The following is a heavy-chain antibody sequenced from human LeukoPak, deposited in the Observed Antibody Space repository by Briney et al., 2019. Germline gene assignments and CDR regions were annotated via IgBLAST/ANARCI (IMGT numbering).Heavy chain of an antibody. D-gene: IGHD5-18*01. Sequence: GGSLRLSCAASGFTFSSYSMNWVRQAPGKGLEWVSYISSSSSTIYYADSVKGRFTISRDNSKNTLYLQMNSLRAEDTAVYYCAKDLSIGYSYGPSGDVWGQGTTVTVSS. CDR3: AKDLSIGYSYGPSGDV. CDR1: GFTFSSYS. CDR2: ISSSSSTI. J-gene: IGHJ6*02. V-gene: IGHV3-48*01.